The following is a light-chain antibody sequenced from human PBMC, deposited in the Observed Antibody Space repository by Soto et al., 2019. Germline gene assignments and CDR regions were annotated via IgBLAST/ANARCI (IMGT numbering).Light chain of an antibody. CDR2: AGF. CDR1: QAINNW. J-gene: IGKJ4*01. Sequence: DLQMTQSPSSVSASVGDTVTITCRASQAINNWLAWYQQKPGKAPNLLIYAGFTLQSEVPSRFSGSGSGSDFTLTIHSLQPDDFATYYCQQANSFPLTFGGGTKVEFK. CDR3: QQANSFPLT. V-gene: IGKV1-12*01.